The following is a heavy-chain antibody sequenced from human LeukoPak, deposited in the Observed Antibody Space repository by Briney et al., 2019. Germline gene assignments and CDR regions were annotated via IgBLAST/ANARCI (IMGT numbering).Heavy chain of an antibody. CDR1: GGTFSSYA. D-gene: IGHD2-15*01. CDR2: IIPIFGTA. V-gene: IGHV1-69*01. J-gene: IGHJ4*02. CDR3: ARDCSGGSCYLGY. Sequence: SVKVSCKASGGTFSSYAISWVRQAPGQGLEWMGGIIPIFGTANYAQKFQGRVTITAAESTSTAYMELSSLRSEGTAVYYCARDCSGGSCYLGYWGQGTLVTVSS.